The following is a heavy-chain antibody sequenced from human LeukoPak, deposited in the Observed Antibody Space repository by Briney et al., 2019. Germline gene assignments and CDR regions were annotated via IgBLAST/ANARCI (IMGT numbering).Heavy chain of an antibody. CDR2: ISSSGSTI. CDR1: GFTFSDYY. J-gene: IGHJ4*02. Sequence: PGGSLRLSCAASGFTFSDYYMSWIRQAPGKGLEWVSYISSSGSTIYYADSVKGRFTISRDNAKNSLYLQMNSLRAEDAAVYYCARGVADQLLLVGYFDYWGQGTLVTVSS. D-gene: IGHD2-2*01. CDR3: ARGVADQLLLVGYFDY. V-gene: IGHV3-11*01.